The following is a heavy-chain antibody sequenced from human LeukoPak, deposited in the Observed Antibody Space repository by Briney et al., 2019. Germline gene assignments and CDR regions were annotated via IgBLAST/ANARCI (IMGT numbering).Heavy chain of an antibody. Sequence: SDTLSLPCALYGRPFSVYYWRWIRQPPGKGLEWIGEINHSGSTNHSPSLKSRVTISVDTSKNQFSLKLSSVTAADTAVYYCARAASVGMVRGEPGGVDYWGQGTLVTVSS. V-gene: IGHV4-34*01. D-gene: IGHD3-10*01. CDR2: INHSGST. J-gene: IGHJ4*02. CDR1: GRPFSVYY. CDR3: ARAASVGMVRGEPGGVDY.